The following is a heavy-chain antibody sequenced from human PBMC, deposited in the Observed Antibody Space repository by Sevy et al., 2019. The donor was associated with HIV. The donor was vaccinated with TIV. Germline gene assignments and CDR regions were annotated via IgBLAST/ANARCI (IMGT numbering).Heavy chain of an antibody. V-gene: IGHV3-23*01. CDR1: GFSFDSYG. CDR3: AKRGGGHYDPDEIGYYFYYYNMDV. D-gene: IGHD3-22*01. CDR2: ISGSGTRT. Sequence: GGSLRLSCAVSGFSFDSYGMTWVRQAPGKGLEWVSGISGSGTRTYYADSVKGRFSISRDNSKNRLNLQMNSRRSEEKAIFYCAKRGGGHYDPDEIGYYFYYYNMDVWGKGTTVTVSS. J-gene: IGHJ6*03.